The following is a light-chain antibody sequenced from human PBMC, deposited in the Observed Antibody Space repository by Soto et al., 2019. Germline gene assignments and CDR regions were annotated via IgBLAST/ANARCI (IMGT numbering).Light chain of an antibody. CDR2: VAS. V-gene: IGKV3-20*01. CDR1: QSISSTF. Sequence: EIVLTQSPGTLSLSPGDRATLSCRASQSISSTFLAWYQQKPGLAPRLLIYVASNRDTGIPDRVSGSGSGTDFTLTISRLEPEDFAVYYCQQYGSSPFTFGGGTKVDIK. CDR3: QQYGSSPFT. J-gene: IGKJ4*01.